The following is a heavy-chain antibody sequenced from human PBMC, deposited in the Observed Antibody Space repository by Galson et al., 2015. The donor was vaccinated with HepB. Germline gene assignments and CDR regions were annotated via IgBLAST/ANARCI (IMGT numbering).Heavy chain of an antibody. CDR2: IWYDGSNK. CDR3: ASSPGIRGGFDY. Sequence: SLRLSCAASGFTFSSYGMHWVRQAPGKGLEWVAVIWYDGSNKYYADSVKGRFTISRDNSKNTLYLQMNSLRAEDTAVYYCASSPGIRGGFDYWGQGTLVTVSS. D-gene: IGHD5-18*01. V-gene: IGHV3-33*01. CDR1: GFTFSSYG. J-gene: IGHJ4*02.